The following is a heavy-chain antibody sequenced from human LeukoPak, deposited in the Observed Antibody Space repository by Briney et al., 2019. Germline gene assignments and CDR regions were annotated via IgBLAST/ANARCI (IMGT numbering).Heavy chain of an antibody. CDR1: GYSFTSYW. CDR2: IYPGDSDT. J-gene: IGHJ6*03. CDR3: ARRGSGDYSTEYYYYYYMDV. D-gene: IGHD2-21*02. Sequence: GESLKISCKGSGYSFTSYWIGWVRQMPGKGLEWMGIIYPGDSDTRYSPSFQGQVTISADKSISTAYLQWSSLKASDTAMYYCARRGSGDYSTEYYYYYYMDVWGKGTTVTVSS. V-gene: IGHV5-51*01.